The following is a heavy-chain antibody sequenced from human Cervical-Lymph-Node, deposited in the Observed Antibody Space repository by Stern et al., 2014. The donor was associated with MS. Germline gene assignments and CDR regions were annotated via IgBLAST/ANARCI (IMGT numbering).Heavy chain of an antibody. D-gene: IGHD2-15*01. CDR1: GGTFSSSYA. J-gene: IGHJ5*02. Sequence: VRLVESGAEVKKPGSSMNVSCKTSGGTFSSSYAITWMRQAPGQGLEWMGRIIPILGLANYAQKFQGRVIITADKSTSTTYMELSSLTSEDTSVYYCARGVVSNRAAATLHNLFDPWGQGTLVTVSS. CDR3: ARGVVSNRAAATLHNLFDP. CDR2: IIPILGLA. V-gene: IGHV1-69*04.